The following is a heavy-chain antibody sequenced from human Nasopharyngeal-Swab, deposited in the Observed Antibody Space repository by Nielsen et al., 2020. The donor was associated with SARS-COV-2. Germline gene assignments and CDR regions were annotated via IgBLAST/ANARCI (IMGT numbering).Heavy chain of an antibody. CDR1: GFTFSSYA. Sequence: GGSLRLSCAASGFTFSSYAMSWVRQAPGKGLEWVSAISGSGGSTYYADSVKGRFTISRDNSKNTLYLQMNSLRAEDTAVYYCAKSPPGSTRGYYYYGMDVWGQGTTVTVSS. J-gene: IGHJ6*02. V-gene: IGHV3-23*01. D-gene: IGHD2-2*01. CDR2: ISGSGGST. CDR3: AKSPPGSTRGYYYYGMDV.